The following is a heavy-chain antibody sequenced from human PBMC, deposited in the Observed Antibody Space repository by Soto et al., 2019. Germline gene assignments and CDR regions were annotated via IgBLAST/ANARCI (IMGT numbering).Heavy chain of an antibody. D-gene: IGHD4-17*01. CDR2: IMPLFNTP. CDR1: GDTFTSFT. V-gene: IGHV1-69*06. CDR3: ATLTTLQIVEYGTRRYSGMDV. J-gene: IGHJ6*01. Sequence: QVQLMQSGPEVKKPGSSVRVSCKASGDTFTSFTLSWVRQAPGQGPEWMGGIMPLFNTPDYAQNFQGRVTISADKSTNTSYMELTSLTSEDTAIYYCATLTTLQIVEYGTRRYSGMDVWGLGTTVTVTS.